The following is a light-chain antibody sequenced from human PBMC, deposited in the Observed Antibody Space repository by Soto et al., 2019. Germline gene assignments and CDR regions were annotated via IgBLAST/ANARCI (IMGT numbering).Light chain of an antibody. CDR1: QSVSSN. J-gene: IGKJ2*01. CDR3: QQYNNWLVT. Sequence: EIVMTQSPATLSVSPGERATLSCRASQSVSSNLAWYQQKPGQAPRLLIYGASTRATGIPARFGGSGSGTEFTLTISSLQSEDFAVYYCQQYNNWLVTFGQGTKLEFK. CDR2: GAS. V-gene: IGKV3-15*01.